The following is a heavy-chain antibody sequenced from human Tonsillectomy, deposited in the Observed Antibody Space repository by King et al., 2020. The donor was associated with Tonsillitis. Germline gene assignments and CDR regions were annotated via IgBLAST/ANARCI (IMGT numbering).Heavy chain of an antibody. Sequence: QLVQSGGGVVQPGRSLRLSCAASGFTFSSYGMHWVRQAPGKGLEWVAVISYDGSNKYYADSVKGRFTISRDNSKNTLYLQMNSLRAEDTAVYYCAKDRDSSGYFDYWGQGTLVTVSS. D-gene: IGHD3-22*01. CDR1: GFTFSSYG. CDR3: AKDRDSSGYFDY. J-gene: IGHJ4*02. V-gene: IGHV3-30*18. CDR2: ISYDGSNK.